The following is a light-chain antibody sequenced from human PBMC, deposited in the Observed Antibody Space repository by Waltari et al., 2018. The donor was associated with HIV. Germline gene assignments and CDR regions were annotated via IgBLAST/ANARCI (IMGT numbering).Light chain of an antibody. CDR1: EDIENY. CDR2: GAS. V-gene: IGKV1-9*01. Sequence: DIQLTQSPSLLSAYVADRVTITCRAREDIENYLAWYQQRPGKAPELQIYGASTLQSGVPSRFSGSGSGTEFTLTISGLQPEDFATYFCQQLSTYPRTLGQGTRLEIK. CDR3: QQLSTYPRT. J-gene: IGKJ5*01.